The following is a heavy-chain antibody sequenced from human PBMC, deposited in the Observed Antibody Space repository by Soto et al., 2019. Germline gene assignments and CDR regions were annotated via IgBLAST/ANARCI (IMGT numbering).Heavy chain of an antibody. CDR3: ARDQAAGGTISRYFQD. Sequence: EVQLLESGGGLVQPEGSLRLSCEASGFTFSSYAMSWVRQAPGKGLEWVSGIRGGGSTTYYADSVKGRFTISRDNSKNTLYLQVNRLRAEDTAVYYCARDQAAGGTISRYFQDWGQGTLVTVSS. CDR2: IRGGGSTT. V-gene: IGHV3-23*01. D-gene: IGHD6-13*01. CDR1: GFTFSSYA. J-gene: IGHJ1*01.